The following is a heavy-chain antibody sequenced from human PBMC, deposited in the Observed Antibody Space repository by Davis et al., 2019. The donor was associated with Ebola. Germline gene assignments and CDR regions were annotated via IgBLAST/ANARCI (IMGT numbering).Heavy chain of an antibody. D-gene: IGHD3-22*01. CDR3: ARAYYYDSSGQTLNWLDP. V-gene: IGHV4-4*02. J-gene: IGHJ5*02. CDR1: GGSISSSNW. CDR2: IYHSGST. Sequence: PSETLSLTCAVSGGSISSSNWWSWVRQPPGKGPEWIGEIYHSGSTNYNPSLKSRVTISVDNSKNQFSLKLSSVTAADTAVYYWARAYYYDSSGQTLNWLDPWGQGTLVTVSS.